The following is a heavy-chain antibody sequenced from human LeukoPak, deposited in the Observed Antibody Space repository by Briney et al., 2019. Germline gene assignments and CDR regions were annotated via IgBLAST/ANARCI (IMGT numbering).Heavy chain of an antibody. CDR1: GYSISSGYY. Sequence: SETLSLTCTVSGYSISSGYYWGWIRQPPGKGLEWIGSIYHSGSTYYNPSLKSRVTISVDTSKNQFSLKLTSVTAADTAVYYCARGTPVAGNEYFQHWGQGSLVIVSS. J-gene: IGHJ1*01. D-gene: IGHD6-19*01. CDR3: ARGTPVAGNEYFQH. V-gene: IGHV4-38-2*02. CDR2: IYHSGST.